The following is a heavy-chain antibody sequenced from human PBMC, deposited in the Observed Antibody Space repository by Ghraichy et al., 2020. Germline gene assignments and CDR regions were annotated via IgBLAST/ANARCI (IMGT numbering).Heavy chain of an antibody. D-gene: IGHD3-10*01. V-gene: IGHV3-30*18. CDR3: AKALGSGSFDY. CDR1: GFTFSSYG. J-gene: IGHJ4*02. Sequence: GESLNISCAASGFTFSSYGMHWVRQAPGKGLEWVAVISYDGSNKYYADSVKGRFTISRDNSKNTLYLQMNSLRAEDTAVYYCAKALGSGSFDYWGQGTLVTVSS. CDR2: ISYDGSNK.